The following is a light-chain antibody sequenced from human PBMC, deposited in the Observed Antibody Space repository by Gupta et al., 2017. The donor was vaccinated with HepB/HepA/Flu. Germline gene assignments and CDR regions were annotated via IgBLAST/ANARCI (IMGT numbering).Light chain of an antibody. J-gene: IGKJ2*01. Sequence: DTLLTQSPATLSLSPGERATLSCRASQSISRYLAWYQQKPGHPPRLLISDASNRATGVPARFRGSGSGTXFTLTIXSLEPEDFAVYYCQQRTNWQYSFGXGTRLEIK. CDR2: DAS. V-gene: IGKV3-11*01. CDR1: QSISRY. CDR3: QQRTNWQYS.